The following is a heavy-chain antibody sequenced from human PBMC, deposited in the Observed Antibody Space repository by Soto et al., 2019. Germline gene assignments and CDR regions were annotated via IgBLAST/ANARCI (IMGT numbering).Heavy chain of an antibody. V-gene: IGHV4-39*01. CDR3: SEVSNYYYGMDV. CDR2: IYYSGST. Sequence: PSETLSLTCTVSGGSISSSSYYWGWIRQPPGKGLEWIGRIYYSGSTYYNPSLKSRVTISVDTSKNQFSLKLSSVTAADTAVYYCSEVSNYYYGMDVWGQGTTVTVSS. D-gene: IGHD2-8*01. CDR1: GGSISSSSYY. J-gene: IGHJ6*02.